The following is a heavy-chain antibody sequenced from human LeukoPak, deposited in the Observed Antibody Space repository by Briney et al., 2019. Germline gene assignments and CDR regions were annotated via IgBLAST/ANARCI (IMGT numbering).Heavy chain of an antibody. CDR3: ARGAPRYDFWSGYYTEVDY. J-gene: IGHJ4*02. Sequence: ASVKVSCKACGYTFTGYYMHWVRQAPGQGLEWMGRINPNSGGTNYAQKFQGRVTMTRDTSISTAYMELSRLRSDDTAVYYCARGAPRYDFWSGYYTEVDYWGQGTLVTVSS. V-gene: IGHV1-2*06. CDR2: INPNSGGT. D-gene: IGHD3-3*01. CDR1: GYTFTGYY.